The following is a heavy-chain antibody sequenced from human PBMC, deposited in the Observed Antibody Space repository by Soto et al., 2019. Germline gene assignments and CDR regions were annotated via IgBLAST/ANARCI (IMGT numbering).Heavy chain of an antibody. V-gene: IGHV4-39*01. D-gene: IGHD2-2*01. J-gene: IGHJ4*02. CDR1: GGSISSSSFH. CDR3: ACPYCVSTSCNRGERATSDY. CDR2: IYYSGST. Sequence: PSETLSLTCTVSGGSISSSSFHWGWIRQPPGKGLEWIGSIYYSGSTYYNPSLKSRVTISVDTSKNQFSLKLSSVTAADTAVYYCACPYCVSTSCNRGERATSDYWGQGTLVTVSS.